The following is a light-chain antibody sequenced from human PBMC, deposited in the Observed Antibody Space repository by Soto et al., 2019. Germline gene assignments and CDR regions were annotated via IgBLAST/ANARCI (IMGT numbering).Light chain of an antibody. CDR2: NTD. V-gene: IGLV1-47*02. Sequence: QSVLTQPPSASGTPGQRVTISCSGSTSNVGNHFVYWYQHLPGTAPRLLIYNTDQRPSRVPDRFSGSKSGASASLAISGRRADDAGDYYCATWDDSLSGRVFGGGTKVTVL. CDR1: TSNVGNHF. J-gene: IGLJ3*02. CDR3: ATWDDSLSGRV.